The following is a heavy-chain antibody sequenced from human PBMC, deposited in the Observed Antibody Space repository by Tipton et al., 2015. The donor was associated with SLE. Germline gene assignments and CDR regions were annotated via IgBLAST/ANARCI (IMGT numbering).Heavy chain of an antibody. D-gene: IGHD4-23*01. CDR1: GGSISSSNYY. CDR2: NYYSGST. CDR3: ARHGNQDY. Sequence: TLSLTCTVSGGSISSSNYYWGWIRQPPGKGLEWIGGNYYSGSTYYNPSLKSRVTISVDTSKNQFSLKLSSVTAADTAVYYCARHGNQDYWGQGTLVTVSS. V-gene: IGHV4-39*01. J-gene: IGHJ4*02.